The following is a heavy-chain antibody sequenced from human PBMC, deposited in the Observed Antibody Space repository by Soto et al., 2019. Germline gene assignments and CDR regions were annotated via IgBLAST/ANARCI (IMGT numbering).Heavy chain of an antibody. CDR2: HYDGGRT. CDR1: GGSFSPVDYW. V-gene: IGHV4-30-4*01. D-gene: IGHD7-27*01. CDR3: ARGPSGDKVDS. Sequence: QVQLQESGPGLVKPSQTLSLTCTVSGGSFSPVDYWWSWTRQSPDTGLEWIGHHYDGGRTYNNPSLESRVTMSGDTSKGQRSLTLSSVSAADTAVYYCARGPSGDKVDSWGQGTLVTVSS. J-gene: IGHJ4*02.